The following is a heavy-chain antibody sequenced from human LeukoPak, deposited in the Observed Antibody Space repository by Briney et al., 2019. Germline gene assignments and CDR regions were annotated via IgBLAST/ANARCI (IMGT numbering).Heavy chain of an antibody. D-gene: IGHD2-15*01. CDR3: ARDHYCSGGSCYYYFDY. CDR2: ISSSSSYI. Sequence: GGSLRLSCAASGFTFSSYSMNWVRQAPGKGLEWVSSISSSSSYIYYADSVKGRFTISRDNAKNLLYLQMNSLRAEDTAVYYCARDHYCSGGSCYYYFDYWGQGTLVTVSS. V-gene: IGHV3-21*01. J-gene: IGHJ4*02. CDR1: GFTFSSYS.